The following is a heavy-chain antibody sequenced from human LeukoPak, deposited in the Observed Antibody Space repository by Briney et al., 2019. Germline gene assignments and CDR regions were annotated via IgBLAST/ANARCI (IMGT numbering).Heavy chain of an antibody. V-gene: IGHV4-59*01. J-gene: IGHJ4*02. Sequence: SETLSLTCTVSGGSISSYYWSWIRHPPGKGLEWIGYIYYSGSTNYNPSLKSRVTISVDTSKNQFSLKLSSVTAADTAVYYCARRWAGTGCDDSNCYSPYWGQGTLVTVSS. CDR3: ARRWAGTGCDDSNCYSPY. CDR1: GGSISSYY. CDR2: IYYSGST. D-gene: IGHD2-15*01.